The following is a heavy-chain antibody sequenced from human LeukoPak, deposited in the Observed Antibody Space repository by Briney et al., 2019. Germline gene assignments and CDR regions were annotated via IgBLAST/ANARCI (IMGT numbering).Heavy chain of an antibody. V-gene: IGHV1-18*01. Sequence: ASVKVSCKASDYTFTSYYIGWVRQAPGQGLEWMGWISADNGNTSYAQKFQGRVTMTTDTSTSIAYMELRSLRSDDTAVYYCARGRFYYDTSDYSEYFHPWGQGTLVTVSS. D-gene: IGHD3-22*01. J-gene: IGHJ1*01. CDR3: ARGRFYYDTSDYSEYFHP. CDR1: DYTFTSYY. CDR2: ISADNGNT.